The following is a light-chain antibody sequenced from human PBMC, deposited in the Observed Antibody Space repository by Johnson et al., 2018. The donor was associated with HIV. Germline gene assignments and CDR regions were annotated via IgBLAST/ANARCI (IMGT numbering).Light chain of an antibody. V-gene: IGLV1-51*02. J-gene: IGLJ1*01. CDR2: EDN. CDR3: GTWDSSLSSYF. CDR1: SSNIENNY. Sequence: QSVLTQPPSVSAAPGQKVTISCAGSSSNIENNYVSWYQQLPGTAPKLLIYEDNRRPSGTPDRFSGSKSGTSATLGITGLQTGDEADYYCGTWDSSLSSYFVGTGTKVTVL.